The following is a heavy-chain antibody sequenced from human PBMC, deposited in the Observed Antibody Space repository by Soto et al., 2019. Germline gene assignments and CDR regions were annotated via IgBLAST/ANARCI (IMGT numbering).Heavy chain of an antibody. Sequence: SETLSLTCSVSGGSISSSSYYWGWIRQPPGKGLEWIGSIYYSGYTYYNPSLKSRVTISVDTSKNQFSLKLSSVTAADTAVYYCARHNGPLYVGYYFDMDVWGQGTTVT. D-gene: IGHD3-16*01. CDR1: GGSISSSSYY. CDR2: IYYSGYT. V-gene: IGHV4-39*01. CDR3: ARHNGPLYVGYYFDMDV. J-gene: IGHJ6*02.